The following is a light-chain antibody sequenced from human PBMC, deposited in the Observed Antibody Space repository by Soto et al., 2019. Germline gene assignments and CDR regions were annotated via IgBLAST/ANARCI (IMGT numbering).Light chain of an antibody. CDR3: QSYDSNNWV. CDR1: SGSIASSY. CDR2: EDN. V-gene: IGLV6-57*02. Sequence: NFMLTQPHSVSESPGKTVTISCTGSSGSIASSYVQWYQQRPGSATTTVIYEDNQRPSGVPDRFSGSIDSSSNSASLTISGLKTEDEADYYCQSYDSNNWVFGGGTKLTVL. J-gene: IGLJ3*02.